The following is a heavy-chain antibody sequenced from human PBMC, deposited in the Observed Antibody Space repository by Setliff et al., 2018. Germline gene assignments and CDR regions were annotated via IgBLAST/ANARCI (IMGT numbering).Heavy chain of an antibody. CDR1: GGTFSSYG. Sequence: ASVKVSCKASGGTFSSYGISWVRQAPGQGLEWMGGTIPVFGTTEYAQKFQGRLTIITDESTNTAFMQLSSLRSDDTAVYYCVREGVDRRSSTDYRYYMDVWGKGTTVTVSS. CDR2: TIPVFGTT. J-gene: IGHJ6*03. V-gene: IGHV1-69*05. CDR3: VREGVDRRSSTDYRYYMDV. D-gene: IGHD6-6*01.